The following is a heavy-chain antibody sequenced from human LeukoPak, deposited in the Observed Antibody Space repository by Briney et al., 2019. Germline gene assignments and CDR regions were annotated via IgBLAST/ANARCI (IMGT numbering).Heavy chain of an antibody. CDR2: IKQDGSET. D-gene: IGHD2-8*01. CDR1: GSTFTTYW. J-gene: IGHJ4*02. CDR3: ARLMFLWPPIYFDY. V-gene: IGHV3-7*01. Sequence: PGGSLRLSCAASGSTFTTYWMSWVRLAPGKGLEWVANIKQDGSETFYVDSVKGRFTISRDNARNSVYLQMNSLRAEDTAVYYCARLMFLWPPIYFDYWGQGTLVTVSS.